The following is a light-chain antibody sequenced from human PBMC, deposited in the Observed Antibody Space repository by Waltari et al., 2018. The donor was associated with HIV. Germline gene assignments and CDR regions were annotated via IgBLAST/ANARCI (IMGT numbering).Light chain of an antibody. CDR1: SGSIASNH. CDR3: QSYDANYRGI. CDR2: EDK. Sequence: ILTQPHSVSESPGKTVTISCTRRSGSIASNHVQWYQQRPGSSPITIIYEDKQRPSGVLDRFSGSIDSSSNSASLTISGLKTEDEADYYCQSYDANYRGIFGGGTKLTVL. V-gene: IGLV6-57*01. J-gene: IGLJ2*01.